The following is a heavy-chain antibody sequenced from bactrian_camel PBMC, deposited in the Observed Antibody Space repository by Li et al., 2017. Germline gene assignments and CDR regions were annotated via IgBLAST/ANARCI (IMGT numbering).Heavy chain of an antibody. CDR2: LLSDDTT. CDR1: RTYSGYH. D-gene: IGHD2*01. J-gene: IGHJ4*01. Sequence: HVQLVESGGGLVQPGGSLRLSCARTYSGYHMAWFRQAPGLEREGVAVLLSDDTTKYADSVKGRFTISRDNAKNMLYLQMNSLKSEDTALYYCAADSVGMDSPCANYWGQGTQVTV. CDR3: AADSVGMDSPCANY. V-gene: IGHV3-3*01.